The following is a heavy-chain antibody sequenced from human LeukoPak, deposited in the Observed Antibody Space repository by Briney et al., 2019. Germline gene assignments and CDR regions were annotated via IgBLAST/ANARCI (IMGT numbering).Heavy chain of an antibody. CDR3: ARDGAVAGIRNAFDI. V-gene: IGHV3-11*01. Sequence: GGSLRLSCAASGFTLSDYHMTWIRQASGKGLEWVSYIGSSGSTIYYADSVKGRFTISRDNAKNSLYLQMNSLRAEDTAVYYCARDGAVAGIRNAFDIWGQGTMVTVSS. J-gene: IGHJ3*02. D-gene: IGHD6-19*01. CDR1: GFTLSDYH. CDR2: IGSSGSTI.